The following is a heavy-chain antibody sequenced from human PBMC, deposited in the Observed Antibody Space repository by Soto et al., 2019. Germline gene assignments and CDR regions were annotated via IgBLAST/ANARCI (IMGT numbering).Heavy chain of an antibody. V-gene: IGHV3-23*01. CDR1: GFTFSSYA. Sequence: PGGSLRLSCAASGFTFSSYAMSWVRQAPGKGLEWVSAISGSGGSTYYADSVKGRFTISRDNSKNTLYLQMNSLRAEDTAVYYCAKMDYYDSSGYYLSDYWGQGTLVTVSS. CDR3: AKMDYYDSSGYYLSDY. J-gene: IGHJ4*02. CDR2: ISGSGGST. D-gene: IGHD3-22*01.